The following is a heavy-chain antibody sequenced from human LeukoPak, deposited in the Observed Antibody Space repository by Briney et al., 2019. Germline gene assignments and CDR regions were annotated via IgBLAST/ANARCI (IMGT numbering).Heavy chain of an antibody. CDR3: TREVERGGSYWGGDS. CDR2: ITSKAYDGTT. CDR1: GSNFEDYA. D-gene: IGHD1-26*01. Sequence: GGSLRLFCATSGSNFEDYAMNWVRQAPGKGLECLGLITSKAYDGTTDLATAVKGRFSISIDESKPIAYLQMNSLKIEDTGVYYCTREVERGGSYWGGDSWGQGTLVTVSS. V-gene: IGHV3-49*04. J-gene: IGHJ4*02.